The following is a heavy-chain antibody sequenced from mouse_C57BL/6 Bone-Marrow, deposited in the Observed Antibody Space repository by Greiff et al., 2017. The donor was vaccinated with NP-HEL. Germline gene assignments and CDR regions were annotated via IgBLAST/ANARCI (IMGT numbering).Heavy chain of an antibody. J-gene: IGHJ3*01. V-gene: IGHV1-80*01. CDR3: ARGAY. CDR2: IYPGDGDT. Sequence: QVHVKQSGAELVKPGASVKISCKASGYAFSSYWMNWVKQRPGKGLEWIGQIYPGDGDTNYNGKLKDKATLTADKSSSTAYMQLSSLTSEDSSVYFCARGAYWGRGTLVTVSA. CDR1: GYAFSSYW.